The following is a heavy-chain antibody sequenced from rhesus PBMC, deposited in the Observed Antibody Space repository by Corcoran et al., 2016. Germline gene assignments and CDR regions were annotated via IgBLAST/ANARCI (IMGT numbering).Heavy chain of an antibody. CDR3: AGDSWNDAPDY. J-gene: IGHJ4*01. Sequence: QLQLQESGPGLVKPSETLSLTCAVSGGSIGSNHWSWVPQPPGKGLDWIGRSSGSGGSTDYNPSLKRRVTISTDTSKNQFSLKLSSVTAADTAVYYCAGDSWNDAPDYWGQGVLVTVSS. CDR2: SSGSGGST. D-gene: IGHD1-14*01. V-gene: IGHV4-173*01. CDR1: GGSIGSNH.